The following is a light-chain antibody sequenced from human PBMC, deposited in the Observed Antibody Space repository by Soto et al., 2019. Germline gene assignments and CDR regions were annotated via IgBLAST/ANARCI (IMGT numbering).Light chain of an antibody. CDR2: QTS. Sequence: EIVLTQSPATLSSFPGDRVTLSCRASQYINTRLAWYQHRPGQAPRLLIYQTSIRAAGMPARFSASGSGTDFTLTISGVQPEDFALYYCHQRQSWPRTFGQGTKVDI. CDR1: QYINTR. CDR3: HQRQSWPRT. V-gene: IGKV3-11*01. J-gene: IGKJ1*01.